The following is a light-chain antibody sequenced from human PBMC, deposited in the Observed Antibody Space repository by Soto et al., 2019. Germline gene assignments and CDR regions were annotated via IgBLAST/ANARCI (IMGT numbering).Light chain of an antibody. CDR2: LSS. CDR3: LQPLCTPWT. CDR1: QSLLYTNGYNY. Sequence: DLVMTQSPLSLPVTPGEPASISCRTSQSLLYTNGYNYVDWFVQKPGQSPQLLIYLSSNRAYGVPDRFSGSGSGTDFTLKISKVEAEDVGVYYCLQPLCTPWTFGQGTKVEIK. J-gene: IGKJ1*01. V-gene: IGKV2-28*01.